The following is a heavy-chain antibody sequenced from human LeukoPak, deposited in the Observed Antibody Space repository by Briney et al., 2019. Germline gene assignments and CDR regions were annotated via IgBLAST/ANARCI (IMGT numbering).Heavy chain of an antibody. CDR2: INHSGST. J-gene: IGHJ5*02. Sequence: PSETLSLTCAVDGGAFSGYYWSWIRQPPGKGLGWIGEINHSGSTNYNPSLKSRVTISVDTSKNQFSLKLSSVTAADTAVYYCARLRIRGYCSSTSCYPWGQGTLVTVSS. D-gene: IGHD2-2*01. V-gene: IGHV4-34*01. CDR1: GGAFSGYY. CDR3: ARLRIRGYCSSTSCYP.